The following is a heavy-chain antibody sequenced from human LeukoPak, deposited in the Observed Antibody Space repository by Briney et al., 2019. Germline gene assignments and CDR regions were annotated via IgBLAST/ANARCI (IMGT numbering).Heavy chain of an antibody. CDR1: GGSFSGYY. D-gene: IGHD1-26*01. Sequence: SETLSLTCAVYGGSFSGYYWSWIRQPAGKGLEWIGRIYTSGSTNYNPSLKSRVTISVDTSKNQFSLKLSSVTAADTAVYYCARTRFPMWEYQDYWGQGTLVTVSS. CDR3: ARTRFPMWEYQDY. CDR2: IYTSGST. V-gene: IGHV4-59*10. J-gene: IGHJ4*02.